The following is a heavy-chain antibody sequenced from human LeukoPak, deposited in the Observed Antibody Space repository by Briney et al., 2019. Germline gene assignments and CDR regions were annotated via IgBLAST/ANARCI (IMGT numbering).Heavy chain of an antibody. V-gene: IGHV3-23*01. CDR2: ILGSGGGT. Sequence: GGSLRLSCAASGFTFSTYVMTWVRQAPGKGLEWVSAILGSGGGTYYTDSVKARFTISRDNSKNTLYLQLNSLRAEDTAIYYCATTPGAHYYYHMDVWGQGTTVTVSS. D-gene: IGHD3-10*01. CDR3: ATTPGAHYYYHMDV. CDR1: GFTFSTYV. J-gene: IGHJ6*02.